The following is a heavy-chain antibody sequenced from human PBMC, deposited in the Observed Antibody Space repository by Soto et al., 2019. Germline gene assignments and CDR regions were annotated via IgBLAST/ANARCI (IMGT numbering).Heavy chain of an antibody. Sequence: SETLSLTCTVSGGSISGSYWSWIRQTPGKVLEWIGYIHYSGSTNYNPSLKSRVTMSVDLAKNQFSLELNSVSAADTAVYFCAKYRRTDAEGYSFDYWGQGALVTVSS. CDR2: IHYSGST. J-gene: IGHJ4*02. D-gene: IGHD2-15*01. CDR3: AKYRRTDAEGYSFDY. CDR1: GGSISGSY. V-gene: IGHV4-59*01.